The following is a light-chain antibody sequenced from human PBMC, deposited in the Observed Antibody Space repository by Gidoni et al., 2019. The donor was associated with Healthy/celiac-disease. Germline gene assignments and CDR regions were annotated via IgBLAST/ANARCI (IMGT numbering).Light chain of an antibody. J-gene: IGKJ1*01. CDR1: QSVSSY. CDR2: DAS. V-gene: IGKV3-11*01. CDR3: QQRSNWSWT. Sequence: EIVLTQSPATLSLSPGERATLSCRASQSVSSYLAWYQQKPGQAPRLLIYDASNRATGIPAKFRGRGSGTDFTLTISRLGPEDFAVYYCQQRSNWSWTFGQGTKVEIK.